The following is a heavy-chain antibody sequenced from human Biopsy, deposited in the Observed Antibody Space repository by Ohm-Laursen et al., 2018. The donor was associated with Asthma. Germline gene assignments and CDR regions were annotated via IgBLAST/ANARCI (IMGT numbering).Heavy chain of an antibody. CDR3: ARATSTWSQSGPHYFDH. CDR2: VYSTGST. J-gene: IGHJ4*02. CDR1: PGSISDYY. D-gene: IGHD6-13*01. V-gene: IGHV4-59*01. Sequence: TLSLTCTVSPGSISDYYWNWIRQFPGKGLEWIGYVYSTGSTMYNPSLKSRVTISVDTSINQVSLKLSSVTAADTAVYYCARATSTWSQSGPHYFDHWGQGALVTVSS.